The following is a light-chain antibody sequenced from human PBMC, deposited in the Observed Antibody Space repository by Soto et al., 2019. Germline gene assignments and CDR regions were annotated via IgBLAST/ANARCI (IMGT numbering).Light chain of an antibody. J-gene: IGKJ4*01. CDR2: AAS. V-gene: IGKV1-39*01. CDR3: QQSDTTPLT. CDR1: QTISGY. Sequence: DIQMTQSPSSLSASVGDRVTITCRASQTISGYLNWYQQKPGKAPELLIYAASYLGNGVPSRFFGIGSGTYFTHTISSLQPEDLATYYCQQSDTTPLTFGGGTKVEIK.